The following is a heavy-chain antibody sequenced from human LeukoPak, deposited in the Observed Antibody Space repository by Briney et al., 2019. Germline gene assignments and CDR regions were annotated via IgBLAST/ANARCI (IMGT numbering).Heavy chain of an antibody. V-gene: IGHV5-51*01. CDR2: IYPGDSGT. D-gene: IGHD1-26*01. CDR1: GYSFTTYW. CDR3: ARLVGATNFDY. Sequence: GESLKISCKASGYSFTTYWIGWVRQMPGKGLEWMGIIYPGDSGTTYSPSFQGQVTISADKSISTAYPQWSSLKASDTAMYYCARLVGATNFDYWGQGTLVTVSS. J-gene: IGHJ4*02.